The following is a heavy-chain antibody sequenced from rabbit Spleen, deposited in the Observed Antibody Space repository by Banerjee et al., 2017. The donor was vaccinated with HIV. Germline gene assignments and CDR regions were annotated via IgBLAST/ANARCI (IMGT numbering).Heavy chain of an antibody. Sequence: QEQLVESGGGLVQPEGSLTLTCKASGFSFSSSDYICWVRQAPGKGLEWISCIAGSSSGFTYSATWATGRFTISKTSSTTVTLQMTSLTVADTATYFCARDLTGVIGWNFNLWGPGTLVTVS. J-gene: IGHJ4*01. CDR2: IAGSSSGFT. CDR1: GFSFSSSDY. D-gene: IGHD1-1*01. CDR3: ARDLTGVIGWNFNL. V-gene: IGHV1S45*01.